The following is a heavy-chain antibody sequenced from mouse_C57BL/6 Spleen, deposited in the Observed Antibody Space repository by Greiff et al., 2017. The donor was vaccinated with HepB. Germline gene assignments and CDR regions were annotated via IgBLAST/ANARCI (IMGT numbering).Heavy chain of an antibody. Sequence: EVQLQQSGPELVKPGASVKISCKASGYTFTDYYMNWVKQSHGKSLEWIGDINPNNGGTSYNQKFKGKATLTVDKSSSTAYMELRSLTSEDSAVYYCAREGLTGTWDYWGQGTTLTVSS. V-gene: IGHV1-26*01. J-gene: IGHJ2*01. CDR2: INPNNGGT. CDR3: AREGLTGTWDY. D-gene: IGHD4-1*01. CDR1: GYTFTDYY.